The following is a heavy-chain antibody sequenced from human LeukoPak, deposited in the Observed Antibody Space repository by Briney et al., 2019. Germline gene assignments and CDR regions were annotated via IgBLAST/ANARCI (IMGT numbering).Heavy chain of an antibody. J-gene: IGHJ5*02. CDR3: ARTLGYCSGGNCYRWFDP. V-gene: IGHV4-39*01. Sequence: SETLSLTCTVSGGSISSSSYYWGWIRQPPGKGLEWIGSIYYRGSTYYNPSLKSRVTISVDTSKNQFSLKLSSVTAADTAVYYCARTLGYCSGGNCYRWFDPWGQGTLVTVSS. CDR1: GGSISSSSYY. D-gene: IGHD2-15*01. CDR2: IYYRGST.